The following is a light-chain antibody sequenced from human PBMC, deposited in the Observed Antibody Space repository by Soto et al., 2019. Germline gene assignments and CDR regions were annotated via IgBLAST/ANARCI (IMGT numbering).Light chain of an antibody. CDR1: QSVGSS. Sequence: EIVMTQSPATLSVSPGERATLSCRASQSVGSSLAWYQQRPGQAPRLLIYGASSRATGIPDRFSGSGSGTDFTLTISSLEPEDFAVYYCQQRSNWPLITFGQGTRLEI. CDR2: GAS. V-gene: IGKV3-11*01. J-gene: IGKJ5*01. CDR3: QQRSNWPLIT.